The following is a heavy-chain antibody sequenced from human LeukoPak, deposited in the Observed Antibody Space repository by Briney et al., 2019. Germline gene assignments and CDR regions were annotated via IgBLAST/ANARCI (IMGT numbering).Heavy chain of an antibody. D-gene: IGHD1-26*01. CDR1: GYTFTSYG. CDR2: ISAYNGNT. CDR3: ALSGSYAPFDY. V-gene: IGHV1-18*01. J-gene: IGHJ4*02. Sequence: ASVKVSCKASGYTFTSYGISGLRQAPGQGLEGMGWISAYNGNTNYAQKLQGRVTMTTDTSTSTAYMELSSLRSDDTAVYYCALSGSYAPFDYWGQGTLVTVSS.